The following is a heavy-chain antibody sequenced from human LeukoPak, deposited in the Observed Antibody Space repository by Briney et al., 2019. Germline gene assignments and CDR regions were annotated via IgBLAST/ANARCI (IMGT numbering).Heavy chain of an antibody. Sequence: PSETLSLTCTVSGGSISSSSYYWAWIRQPPGKGLEWFGNIYYSGSTYYNPSLKSRVTISVDTSKNQFSLKLSSVTASDTAVYYCARDRATTHWFDPWGQGTLVTVSS. D-gene: IGHD5-12*01. CDR1: GGSISSSSYY. CDR2: IYYSGST. CDR3: ARDRATTHWFDP. V-gene: IGHV4-39*07. J-gene: IGHJ5*02.